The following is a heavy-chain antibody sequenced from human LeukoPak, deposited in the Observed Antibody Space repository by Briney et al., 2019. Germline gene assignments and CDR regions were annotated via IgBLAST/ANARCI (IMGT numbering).Heavy chain of an antibody. CDR1: GYTFTSYY. V-gene: IGHV1-46*01. CDR2: INPSGGST. J-gene: IGHJ5*02. D-gene: IGHD3-10*01. CDR3: ARDPMVRGVIINNWFDP. Sequence: ASVKVSCTASGYTFTSYYMHWVRQAPGQGLEWMGIINPSGGSTSYAQKFQGRVTMTRDTSTSTVYMELSSLRSDDTAVYYCARDPMVRGVIINNWFDPWGQGTLVTVSS.